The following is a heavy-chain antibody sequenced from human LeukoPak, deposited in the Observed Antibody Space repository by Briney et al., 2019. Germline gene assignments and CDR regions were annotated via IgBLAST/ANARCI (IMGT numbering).Heavy chain of an antibody. CDR1: GGTFTSYA. Sequence: GASVTVSCKASGGTFTSYAISWVRQAPGQGLEWMGGIIPIFGTANYAQKFQGRVTITADESTSTAYMELSSLRSEDTAVYYCASVAVAGTGQPYYYYYYMDVWGKGTTVTVSS. V-gene: IGHV1-69*13. CDR2: IIPIFGTA. D-gene: IGHD6-19*01. J-gene: IGHJ6*03. CDR3: ASVAVAGTGQPYYYYYYMDV.